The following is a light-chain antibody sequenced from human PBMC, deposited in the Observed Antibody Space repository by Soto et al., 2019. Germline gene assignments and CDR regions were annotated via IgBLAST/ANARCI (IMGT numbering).Light chain of an antibody. J-gene: IGKJ4*01. CDR2: DVS. CDR3: QQRSNWPPGLT. Sequence: DIQMTQSPSTLSASVGDRVTITCRASQSINAWLAWYQQKPGKAPKLLIYDVSNRATGIPARFSGSGSGTDFTLTISSLEPEDFAVYYCQQRSNWPPGLTFGGGTKVEIK. V-gene: IGKV1-5*01. CDR1: QSINAW.